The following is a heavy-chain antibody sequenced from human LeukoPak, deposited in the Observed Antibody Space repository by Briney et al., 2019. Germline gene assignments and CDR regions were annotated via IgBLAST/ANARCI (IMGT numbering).Heavy chain of an antibody. CDR3: ATRAAGPWYYFQN. CDR2: IAHDGSNR. J-gene: IGHJ4*02. CDR1: GFTFSTYP. V-gene: IGHV3-30*01. D-gene: IGHD6-13*01. Sequence: PGASLKLSCKASGFTFSTYPMHWVRQAPGKGLECMGVIAHDGSNRDYADNLQGRFTISRDNSKNTVYLQLNSLRAEDTALYYCATRAAGPWYYFQNWGERTRVPVPT.